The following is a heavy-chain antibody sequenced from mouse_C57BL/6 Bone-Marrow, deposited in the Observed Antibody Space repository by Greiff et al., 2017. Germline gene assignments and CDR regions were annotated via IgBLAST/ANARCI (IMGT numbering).Heavy chain of an antibody. CDR1: GYTFTSYW. CDR3: ARACGVRWFFAY. CDR2: IYPGSGST. V-gene: IGHV1-55*01. Sequence: VQLQQPGAELVKPGASVKMSCKASGYTFTSYWITWVKQRPGQGLEWIGDIYPGSGSTNYNQKFKGKATLTVDTSSSTAYMQLSSLTSEDSAVYYCARACGVRWFFAYWGRGTLVTVSA. D-gene: IGHD2-3*01. J-gene: IGHJ3*01.